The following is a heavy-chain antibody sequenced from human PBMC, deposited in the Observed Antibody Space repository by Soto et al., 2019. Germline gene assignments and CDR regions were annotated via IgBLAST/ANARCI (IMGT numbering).Heavy chain of an antibody. CDR2: IIPVFGII. CDR1: GGNPSNSA. Sequence: QVHLLLQSGAEVKKPGSSVKVACKASGGNPSNSAISWVRQAPGQGLEWMGGIIPVFGIISHAQNFQGRVTITADESTRTASMELSSLRSEDTAVYFCAGGRIVVAGSSAYYSMDVWGQGTTVTVSS. CDR3: AGGRIVVAGSSAYYSMDV. D-gene: IGHD6-19*01. V-gene: IGHV1-69*01. J-gene: IGHJ6*02.